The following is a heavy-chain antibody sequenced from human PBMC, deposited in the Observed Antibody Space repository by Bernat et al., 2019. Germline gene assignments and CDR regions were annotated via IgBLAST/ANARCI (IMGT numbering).Heavy chain of an antibody. J-gene: IGHJ6*02. Sequence: QVQLVESGGGVVQPGRSLRLSCAASGFTFSSYGMHWVRQAPGKGLEWVAVIWYDGSNKYYADSVKGRFTISRDNSKNTLYLQMNSLRAEDTAVYYCARGPPGITIFGVVTPDYYYYGMDVWGQETTVTVSS. V-gene: IGHV3-33*01. D-gene: IGHD3-3*01. CDR2: IWYDGSNK. CDR3: ARGPPGITIFGVVTPDYYYYGMDV. CDR1: GFTFSSYG.